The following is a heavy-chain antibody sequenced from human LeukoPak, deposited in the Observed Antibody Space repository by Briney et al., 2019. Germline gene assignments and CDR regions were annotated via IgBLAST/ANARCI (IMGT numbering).Heavy chain of an antibody. J-gene: IGHJ5*02. CDR1: GYTFTSYD. D-gene: IGHD2-21*02. CDR2: RNHNSGNT. Sequence: ASVTVSCKASGYTFTSYDINWVRPATGRGLEGMGWRNHNSGNTGYAQKFQGRVTMTRNTSLSTAYMGLSSLRLEDTAVYYCAGGRPYCGGDCLNWFDPWGQGTLVTVSS. V-gene: IGHV1-8*01. CDR3: AGGRPYCGGDCLNWFDP.